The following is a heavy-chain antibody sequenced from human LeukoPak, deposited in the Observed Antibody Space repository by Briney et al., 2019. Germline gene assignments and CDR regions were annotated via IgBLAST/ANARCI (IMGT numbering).Heavy chain of an antibody. J-gene: IGHJ4*02. D-gene: IGHD5-24*01. CDR2: IKHDGSKK. Sequence: GGSLRLSCAASGFTFSNYWMNWVRQAPGKGLEWVANIKHDGSKKYYVDSVKGRFTISRDNAKNSLFLQMNRLRAEDTAVYYCARGLRWPDYWGQGTLVTVSS. V-gene: IGHV3-7*01. CDR1: GFTFSNYW. CDR3: ARGLRWPDY.